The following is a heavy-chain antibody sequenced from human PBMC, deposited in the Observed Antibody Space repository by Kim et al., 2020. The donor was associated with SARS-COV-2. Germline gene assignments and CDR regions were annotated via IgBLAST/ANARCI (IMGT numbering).Heavy chain of an antibody. CDR1: GFTFRTYT. CDR3: TRDPATPMPQHFDY. D-gene: IGHD2-2*01. J-gene: IGHJ4*02. V-gene: IGHV3-21*01. CDR2: ISSWSTYI. Sequence: GGSLRLSCEGSGFTFRTYTMNWVRQAPGKGLEWVSSISSWSTYIYYVDSVRGRFTISRDNAKNSMYLQMNSLRAEDSAVYFCTRDPATPMPQHFDYWGQGALVTVSS.